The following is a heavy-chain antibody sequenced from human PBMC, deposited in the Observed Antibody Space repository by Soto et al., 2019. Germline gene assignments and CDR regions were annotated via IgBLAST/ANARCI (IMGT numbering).Heavy chain of an antibody. CDR3: ARGPRYCSTTTCFSGVTWFDP. Sequence: ASVKVSCKASGYTFTSYGISWVRQAPGQGLEWMGWISSYNGNTNYAQKVQGRVTLTTDTSTSTTYMELRSLRSDDTAVYYCARGPRYCSTTTCFSGVTWFDPWGQGSLVTVSS. V-gene: IGHV1-18*04. J-gene: IGHJ5*02. CDR2: ISSYNGNT. CDR1: GYTFTSYG. D-gene: IGHD2-2*01.